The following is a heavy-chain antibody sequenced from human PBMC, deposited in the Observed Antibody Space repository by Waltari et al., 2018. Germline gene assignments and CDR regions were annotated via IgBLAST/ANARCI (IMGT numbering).Heavy chain of an antibody. D-gene: IGHD1-26*01. CDR3: ARHASGSYYAPIDY. CDR2: IYYSGST. CDR1: GGSISSSSYY. V-gene: IGHV4-39*01. J-gene: IGHJ4*02. Sequence: QLQLQESGPGLVKPSETLSLTCTVSGGSISSSSYYWGWIRPPPGKGLEWIGSIYYSGSTYYNPSLKSRVTISVDTSKNQFSLKLSSVTAADTAVYYCARHASGSYYAPIDYWGQGTLVTVSS.